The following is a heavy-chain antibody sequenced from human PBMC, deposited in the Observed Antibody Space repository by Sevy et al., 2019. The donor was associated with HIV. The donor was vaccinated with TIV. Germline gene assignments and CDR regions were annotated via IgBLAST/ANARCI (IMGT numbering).Heavy chain of an antibody. D-gene: IGHD1-26*01. Sequence: GGSLRLSCAASEFTFSSYWKHWVRQAPGKGLVWVSRINSDGSSTNYADSVKGRFTISRDNAKNTLYLQMNSLRAEDTAVYYCAREYSGTYYYFDYWGQGTLVTVSS. CDR1: EFTFSSYW. J-gene: IGHJ4*02. CDR3: AREYSGTYYYFDY. V-gene: IGHV3-74*01. CDR2: INSDGSST.